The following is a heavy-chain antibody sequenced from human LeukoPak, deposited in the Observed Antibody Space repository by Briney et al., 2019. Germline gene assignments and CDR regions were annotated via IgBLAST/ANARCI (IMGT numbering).Heavy chain of an antibody. V-gene: IGHV4-61*01. D-gene: IGHD3-10*01. CDR1: GGSVSSGSYY. J-gene: IGHJ5*02. CDR3: ARTAMVRGVIMVRGWFDP. CDR2: IYYSGST. Sequence: PSETLSLTCTVSGGSVSSGSYYWSWIWQPPGKGLEWIGYIYYSGSTNYNPSLKSRVTISVDTSKNQFSLKLSSVTAADTAVYYCARTAMVRGVIMVRGWFDPWGQGTLVTVSS.